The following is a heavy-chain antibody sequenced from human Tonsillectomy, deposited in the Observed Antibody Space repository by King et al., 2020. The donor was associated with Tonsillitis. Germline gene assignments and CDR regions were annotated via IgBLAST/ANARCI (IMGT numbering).Heavy chain of an antibody. V-gene: IGHV3-11*01. CDR2: ISSSDET. Sequence: VQLVESGGGLVKPGGSLRLSCAASGFIFSDYYMTWIRQAPGKGLEWVSYISSSDETYYANSVKGRFTVSRDNANNSLYLQMNTLRVEDTAVYYFAKLIAVAGTGLDYWGQGILVSVSS. CDR1: GFIFSDYY. CDR3: AKLIAVAGTGLDY. D-gene: IGHD6-19*01. J-gene: IGHJ4*02.